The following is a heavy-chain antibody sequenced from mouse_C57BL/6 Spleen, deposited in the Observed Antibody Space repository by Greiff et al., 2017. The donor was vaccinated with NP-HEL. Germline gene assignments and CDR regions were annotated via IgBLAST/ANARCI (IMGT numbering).Heavy chain of an antibody. D-gene: IGHD3-2*02. V-gene: IGHV1-42*01. CDR1: GYSFTGYY. CDR2: INPSTGGT. J-gene: IGHJ4*01. Sequence: EVQLQQSGPELVKPGASVKISCKASGYSFTGYYMNWVKQSPEKSLECIGEINPSTGGTTYNQKFKAKATLTVDKSSSTAYMQLKSLTSEDSAVYYCARRIAQAYAMDDWGQGTSVTVSS. CDR3: ARRIAQAYAMDD.